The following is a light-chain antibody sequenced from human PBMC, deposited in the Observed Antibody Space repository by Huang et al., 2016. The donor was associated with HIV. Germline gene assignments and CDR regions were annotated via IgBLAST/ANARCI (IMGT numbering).Light chain of an antibody. CDR3: QQSYSPPYT. J-gene: IGKJ2*01. CDR1: QSITSY. V-gene: IGKV1-39*01. Sequence: VTVTCRASQSITSYLNWYQLKPGKAPKLLIHTASSLQSGVPSRFIGSGSGTDFTLTISSLQPEDFATYCCQQSYSPPYTFGQGTKLEIK. CDR2: TAS.